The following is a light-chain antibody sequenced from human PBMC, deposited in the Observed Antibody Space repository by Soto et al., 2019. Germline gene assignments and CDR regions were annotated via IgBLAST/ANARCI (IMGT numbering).Light chain of an antibody. CDR1: SSDVGNYIF. Sequence: QSALTQPASVSGSPGQSITISCTGTSSDVGNYIFVSWYRQHPGKAPKLMIYDINNRPSGVSNRFSGSRSGNTASLTISGLQAEDESDYYCISYTSSSTWVFGGGTKLTVL. V-gene: IGLV2-14*01. J-gene: IGLJ3*02. CDR3: ISYTSSSTWV. CDR2: DIN.